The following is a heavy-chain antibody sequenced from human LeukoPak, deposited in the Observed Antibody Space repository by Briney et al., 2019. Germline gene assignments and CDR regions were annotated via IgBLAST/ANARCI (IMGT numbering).Heavy chain of an antibody. D-gene: IGHD3-16*02. V-gene: IGHV1-8*01. CDR2: MNPNSGNT. CDR3: ARGPLVRLPSSFDP. Sequence: ASVKVSCKASGYTFTSYDINWVRQAPGQGLEWMGWMNPNSGNTGSAQRFQGRVTITRDTSRSTAYMELRSLTSEDTAVYYCARGPLVRLPSSFDPWGQGTLVTVSS. J-gene: IGHJ5*02. CDR1: GYTFTSYD.